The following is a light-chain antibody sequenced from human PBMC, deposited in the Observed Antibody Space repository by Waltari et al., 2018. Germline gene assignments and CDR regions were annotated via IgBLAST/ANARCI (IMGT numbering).Light chain of an antibody. J-gene: IGLJ2*01. CDR2: DVN. CDR1: NSDVGSSIL. V-gene: IGLV2-23*02. CDR3: SSYAGDRTF. Sequence: QSALTQPASVSGSPGQSITLSCTGTNSDVGSSILVSWYQQYPGKAPKLMLYDVNKRPSGVSDRFSGSKSGNTASLTISGLQADDEADYYCSSYAGDRTFFGGGTKLTVL.